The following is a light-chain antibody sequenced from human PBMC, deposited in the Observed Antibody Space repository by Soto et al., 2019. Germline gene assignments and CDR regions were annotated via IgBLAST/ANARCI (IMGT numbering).Light chain of an antibody. V-gene: IGKV3-20*01. CDR2: GAS. CDR1: QSASNNY. J-gene: IGKJ1*01. Sequence: EIVLTQSPGTLSLSPGERATLSCRASQSASNNYLAWYQQKPGQAPRLLIYGASNRATGIPDRFSGSGSGTDFTLTISRLEPEDFAVYYCQQYGGSGTFGQGTKVDIK. CDR3: QQYGGSGT.